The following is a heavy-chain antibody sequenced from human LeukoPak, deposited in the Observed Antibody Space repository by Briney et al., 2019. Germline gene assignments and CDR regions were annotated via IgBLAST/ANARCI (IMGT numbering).Heavy chain of an antibody. CDR3: AKDTTAWWYHRAYMNV. Sequence: GGSLRLSCAASGFTFSSYAMTWVRQAPGGGLEGVAAISGSGDKTYHADSVKGRFTISKDNSENRLSLQMDSLRAEDTAVYFCAKDTTAWWYHRAYMNVWGKGTTVTVSS. V-gene: IGHV3-23*01. CDR2: ISGSGDKT. J-gene: IGHJ6*03. CDR1: GFTFSSYA. D-gene: IGHD2-15*01.